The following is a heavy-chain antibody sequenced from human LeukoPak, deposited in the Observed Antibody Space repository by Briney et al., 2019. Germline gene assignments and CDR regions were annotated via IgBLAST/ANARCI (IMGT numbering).Heavy chain of an antibody. V-gene: IGHV3-30*02. Sequence: GSLRLSCAASGFTFSSYWMHWVRQAPGKGLEWVAFIRYDGSNKYYADSVKGRFTISRDNSKNTLYVQMDSLRAEDTAVYYCAKDESEAAQQLVLGYWGQGTLVTVSS. J-gene: IGHJ4*02. CDR2: IRYDGSNK. D-gene: IGHD6-13*01. CDR3: AKDESEAAQQLVLGY. CDR1: GFTFSSYW.